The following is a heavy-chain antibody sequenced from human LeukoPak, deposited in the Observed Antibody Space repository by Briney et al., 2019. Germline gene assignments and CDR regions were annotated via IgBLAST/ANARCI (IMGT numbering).Heavy chain of an antibody. Sequence: GASVKVSCKASGYSFTAYVVHWVRQVPGQRPDWMGWIYPGNGDTKYSQKFQGRVTITRDTSANTAYMELSSLRSEDTAVYYCVRDRGEGYCRGGNCYGLVYWGQGTLVTVSS. CDR3: VRDRGEGYCRGGNCYGLVY. V-gene: IGHV1-3*01. J-gene: IGHJ4*02. CDR1: GYSFTAYV. D-gene: IGHD2-15*01. CDR2: IYPGNGDT.